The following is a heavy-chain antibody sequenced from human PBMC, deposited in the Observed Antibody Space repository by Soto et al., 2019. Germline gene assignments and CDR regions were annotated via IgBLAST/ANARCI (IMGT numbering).Heavy chain of an antibody. CDR2: INPNSGGT. V-gene: IGHV1-2*02. Sequence: ASVKVSCKASGYTFTGYYMHWVRQAPGQGLEWMGWINPNSGGTNYAQKFQGRVTMTRDTSISTAYMELSRLRSDDTAVYYCARPELLNYYYYYGMDVWGQGTTVTVSS. D-gene: IGHD1-7*01. CDR1: GYTFTGYY. CDR3: ARPELLNYYYYYGMDV. J-gene: IGHJ6*02.